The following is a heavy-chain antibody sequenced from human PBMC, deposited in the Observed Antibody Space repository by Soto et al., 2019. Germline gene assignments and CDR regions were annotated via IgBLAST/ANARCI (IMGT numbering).Heavy chain of an antibody. Sequence: PETLSLTCSFSDAYIDDRGHHWSGLRRSPGRGMEWIGSVYHDGTNYRNPSLKSRVSVSVDTSQNQSSLRLASVTAADTAVYYCARDKGISVVGFFRKDPYFGLDVWGPGTTVTVSS. CDR1: DAYIDDRGHH. J-gene: IGHJ6*02. CDR2: VYHDGTN. D-gene: IGHD6-19*01. V-gene: IGHV4-39*02. CDR3: ARDKGISVVGFFRKDPYFGLDV.